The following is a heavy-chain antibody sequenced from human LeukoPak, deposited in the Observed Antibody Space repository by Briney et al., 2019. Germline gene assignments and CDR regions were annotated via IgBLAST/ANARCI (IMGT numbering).Heavy chain of an antibody. Sequence: GGSLRLSCAASGFTFTNYWMHWVRQAPGKGLVWLSRITGDGSGTDYADSVRGRFTISRDNAKNTLFLQINSLRAEDTAVYYCARVPAAAAGAGIDYWGQGISVTVSS. D-gene: IGHD6-13*01. J-gene: IGHJ4*02. CDR2: ITGDGSGT. CDR1: GFTFTNYW. V-gene: IGHV3-74*01. CDR3: ARVPAAAAGAGIDY.